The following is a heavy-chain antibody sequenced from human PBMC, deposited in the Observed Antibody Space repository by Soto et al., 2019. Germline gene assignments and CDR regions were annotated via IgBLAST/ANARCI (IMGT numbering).Heavy chain of an antibody. CDR2: IYSSGST. D-gene: IGHD6-13*01. V-gene: IGHV4-61*01. CDR3: TFLAADVGTGFDP. Sequence: PSETLSLTCTVSGASVTSGLYYWNWIRQTLGKRLEWIGYIYSSGSTNYNPSLESRVTMSLDSSRNQFSLKMTSVTAADTAIYYCTFLAADVGTGFDPWGQGVPVTVSS. CDR1: GASVTSGLYY. J-gene: IGHJ5*01.